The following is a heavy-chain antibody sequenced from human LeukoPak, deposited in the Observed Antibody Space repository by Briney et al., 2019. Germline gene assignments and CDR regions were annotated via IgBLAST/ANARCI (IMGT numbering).Heavy chain of an antibody. J-gene: IGHJ4*02. D-gene: IGHD6-13*01. CDR3: ARGAPGISAADY. CDR1: GFTFSDYY. Sequence: GGSLRVSCAASGFTFSDYYMSWIRQAPGKGLEWVSYISSSNTYTNYADSVKGRFTISRDNAKNSLYLQMNSLRAEDTAVYYCARGAPGISAADYWGQGTLVTVSS. V-gene: IGHV3-11*06. CDR2: ISSSNTYT.